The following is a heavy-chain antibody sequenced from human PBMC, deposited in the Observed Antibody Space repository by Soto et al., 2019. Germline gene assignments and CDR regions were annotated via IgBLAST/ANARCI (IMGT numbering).Heavy chain of an antibody. CDR3: ARTSGWFDY. CDR2: IYSSGST. Sequence: SETLSLTCTVSGGSISSFHWNWIRQPPGKGLEWIGYIYSSGSTNYNPSLESRITINPDTSKNHFSLQLNSVTPEDTAVYYCARTSGWFDYWGQGTLVTVSS. CDR1: GGSISSFH. D-gene: IGHD6-19*01. V-gene: IGHV4-4*08. J-gene: IGHJ4*02.